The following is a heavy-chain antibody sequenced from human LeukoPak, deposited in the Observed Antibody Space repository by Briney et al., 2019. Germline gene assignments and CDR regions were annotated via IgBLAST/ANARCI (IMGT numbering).Heavy chain of an antibody. CDR3: ARIRSGYEWGLEY. V-gene: IGHV4-59*01. CDR1: GGSISSYY. J-gene: IGHJ4*02. Sequence: PSETLSLTCTVSGGSISSYYWSWIRQPPGKGLEWIGYMYYSGSTNYNPSLKSRVIISIDKSKNQFSLKLSPVTAADTAVYYCARIRSGYEWGLEYWGQGTLVTVSS. D-gene: IGHD5-12*01. CDR2: MYYSGST.